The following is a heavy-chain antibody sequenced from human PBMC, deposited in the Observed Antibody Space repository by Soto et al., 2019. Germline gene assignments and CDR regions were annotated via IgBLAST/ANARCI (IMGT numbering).Heavy chain of an antibody. V-gene: IGHV1-58*01. Sequence: VKVSCKASGFTFTSSAFQWVRQARGQRLEWIGWIAVGSGYTNYAQRFQDRVTLTRDMSTATTYMELSRLTSEDTAIYYCAADATAWQQMVPSDYWGQGTLVTVSS. D-gene: IGHD2-8*01. J-gene: IGHJ4*02. CDR2: IAVGSGYT. CDR3: AADATAWQQMVPSDY. CDR1: GFTFTSSA.